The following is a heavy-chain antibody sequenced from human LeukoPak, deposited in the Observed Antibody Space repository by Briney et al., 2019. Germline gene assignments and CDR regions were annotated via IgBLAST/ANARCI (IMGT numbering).Heavy chain of an antibody. Sequence: ASVKVSCKASGYTFTGYYMHWVRQAPGQGLEWMGWISPYNGNTNYAQKLLGRVTMTTGTSTSTAYLELRSLRSDDTAVYYCARGIAAAALFDYWGQGTLVTVSS. CDR3: ARGIAAAALFDY. V-gene: IGHV1-18*04. CDR2: ISPYNGNT. D-gene: IGHD6-13*01. CDR1: GYTFTGYY. J-gene: IGHJ4*02.